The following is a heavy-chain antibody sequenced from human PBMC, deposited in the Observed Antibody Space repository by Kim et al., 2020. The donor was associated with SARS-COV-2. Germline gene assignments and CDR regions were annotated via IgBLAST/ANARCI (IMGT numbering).Heavy chain of an antibody. CDR3: ASTTGKYYDSSGYYHAFDI. CDR1: GGSISSSSYY. CDR2: IYYSGST. Sequence: SETLSLTCTVSGGSISSSSYYWGWIRQPPGKGLEWIGSIYYSGSTYYNPSLKSRVTISVDTSKNQFSLKLSSVTAADTAVYYCASTTGKYYDSSGYYHAFDIWGQGTMVTVSS. D-gene: IGHD3-22*01. J-gene: IGHJ3*02. V-gene: IGHV4-39*07.